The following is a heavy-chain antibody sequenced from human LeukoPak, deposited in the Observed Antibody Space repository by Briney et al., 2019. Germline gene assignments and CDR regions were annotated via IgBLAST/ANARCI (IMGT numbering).Heavy chain of an antibody. J-gene: IGHJ3*02. CDR1: GFTFGDYA. V-gene: IGHV3-49*04. D-gene: IGHD2-15*01. CDR3: TRDCSGGSCWGDAFDI. Sequence: GGSLRLSCIASGFTFGDYAMSWVRQAPGKGLEWVGFIRSKAYGGTTEYAASVKSRFSISRDDSKSIAYLQMNSLRNEDTAVFYCTRDCSGGSCWGDAFDIWGQGTMVTVSS. CDR2: IRSKAYGGTT.